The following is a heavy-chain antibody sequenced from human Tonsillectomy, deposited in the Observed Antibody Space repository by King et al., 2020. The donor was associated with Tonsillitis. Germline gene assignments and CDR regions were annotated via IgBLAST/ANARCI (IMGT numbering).Heavy chain of an antibody. J-gene: IGHJ4*02. V-gene: IGHV5-10-1*03. D-gene: IGHD1-20*01. CDR1: GYSFSNYW. Sequence: QLVQSGAEVKKPGESLRISCKGSGYSFSNYWISWVRQMPGKGLEWVGRIDPTDSYSNYSPSFQGHVTISADKSISTVYLLWTSLKPSDTAIYYCARHPNNWNGVWYFDSCGQGSLVTVSS. CDR3: ARHPNNWNGVWYFDS. CDR2: IDPTDSYS.